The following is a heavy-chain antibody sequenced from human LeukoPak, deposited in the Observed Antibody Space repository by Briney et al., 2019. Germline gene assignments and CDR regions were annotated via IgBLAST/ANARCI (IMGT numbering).Heavy chain of an antibody. V-gene: IGHV3-7*01. D-gene: IGHD2-2*02. CDR2: IKQDGSEK. J-gene: IGHJ4*02. CDR1: GFTFSSYW. CDR3: ARARRDVVVPAAIPGAYSIKDY. Sequence: GGSLRLSCAASGFTFSSYWMSWVRQAPGKGLEWVANIKQDGSEKYYVDSVKGRFTISRDNAKNSLYLQINSLRAEDTAVYYCARARRDVVVPAAIPGAYSIKDYWGQGTLVTVSS.